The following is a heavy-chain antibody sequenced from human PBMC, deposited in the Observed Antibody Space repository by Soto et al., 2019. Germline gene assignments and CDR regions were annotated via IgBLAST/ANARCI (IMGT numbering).Heavy chain of an antibody. Sequence: GSAAKLSCQASGYTFTSYSLSWVRPAPRQGLEWMGWISAYNGNTNYAQKLQGRVTMTTDTYTSTAYMELGSLRSDDTAVYYCARVPYDYGSGQNSFDPWGQGTLGTV. CDR2: ISAYNGNT. CDR3: ARVPYDYGSGQNSFDP. J-gene: IGHJ5*02. CDR1: GYTFTSYS. V-gene: IGHV1-18*04. D-gene: IGHD3-10*01.